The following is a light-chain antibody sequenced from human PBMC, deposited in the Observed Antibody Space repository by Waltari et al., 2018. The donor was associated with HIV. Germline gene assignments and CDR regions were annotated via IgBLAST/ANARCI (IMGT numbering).Light chain of an antibody. Sequence: QSALTQPRSVSGSPGQPVTIPCTGSSSDVGGYNYVSWDQQHPTKAPKLIIYDVSERPSGVPDRFSGSKSGNRASLTISGLQAEDEADYYCYSYAGSLLFGGGTKLTVL. J-gene: IGLJ2*01. CDR3: YSYAGSLL. V-gene: IGLV2-11*01. CDR2: DVS. CDR1: SSDVGGYNY.